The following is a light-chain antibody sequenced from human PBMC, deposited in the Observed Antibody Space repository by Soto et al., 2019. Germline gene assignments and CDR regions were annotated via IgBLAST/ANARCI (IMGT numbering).Light chain of an antibody. V-gene: IGKV3-20*01. CDR3: QQYGTSPQT. CDR2: RTS. CDR1: QSVSTNY. Sequence: EIVITPSPATPSLSPGERATPSCRSSQSVSTNYLAWYQQKPGQAPRLLIYRTSTRATGIPDRFSGGGSGTDFTLTISRLAPEDFAVYYCQQYGTSPQTFGQGTKVDIK. J-gene: IGKJ1*01.